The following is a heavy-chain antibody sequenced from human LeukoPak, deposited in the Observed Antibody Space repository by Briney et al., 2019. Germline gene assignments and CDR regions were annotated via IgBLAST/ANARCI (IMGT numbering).Heavy chain of an antibody. CDR1: GDTLAAYS. CDR2: FDPEVGET. V-gene: IGHV1-24*01. D-gene: IGHD5-12*01. J-gene: IGHJ5*02. Sequence: ASVKVSCKVSGDTLAAYSIHWVRQTPAKGLEWLGGFDPEVGETLYAQSFQGRVTVTEDTATDTAYLDLSSLTTDDTAVYYCATDLLALGLKTFDPWGQGTLVTVSS. CDR3: ATDLLALGLKTFDP.